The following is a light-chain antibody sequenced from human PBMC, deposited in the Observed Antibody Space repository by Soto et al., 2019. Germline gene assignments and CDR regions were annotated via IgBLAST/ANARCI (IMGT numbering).Light chain of an antibody. J-gene: IGLJ1*01. Sequence: QSVLTQPPSVSGAPGQRVTISCTGSSSDIGAGFDVHWYQHLPRTVPKLLIYDTNKRPSGVPDRFSGSKSGTSASLAITGLQAEDEADYYCCSYAGSSTFGVYVFGTGTKLTVL. CDR2: DTN. V-gene: IGLV1-40*01. CDR3: CSYAGSSTFGVYV. CDR1: SSDIGAGFD.